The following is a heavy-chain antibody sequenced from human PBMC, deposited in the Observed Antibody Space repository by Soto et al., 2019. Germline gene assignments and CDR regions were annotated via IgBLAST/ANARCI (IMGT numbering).Heavy chain of an antibody. V-gene: IGHV1-18*01. D-gene: IGHD3-10*01. CDR1: GYTFTSYG. CDR2: ISAYNGNT. J-gene: IGHJ6*03. Sequence: QVQLVQSGAEVKKPGASVTVSCKASGYTFTSYGISWVRQAPGQGLEWMGWISAYNGNTNYAQKLKGRVTMTTDTSTSTAYMELRSLRSDDTAVYYCARILPAKYYYGHYMDVWGKGTTVTVSS. CDR3: ARILPAKYYYGHYMDV.